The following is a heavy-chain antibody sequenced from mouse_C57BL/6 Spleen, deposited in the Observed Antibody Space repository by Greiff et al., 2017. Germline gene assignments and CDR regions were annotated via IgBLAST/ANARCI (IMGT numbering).Heavy chain of an antibody. CDR2: ISYDGSN. V-gene: IGHV3-6*01. Sequence: ESGPGLVKPSQSLSLTCSVTGYSITSGYYWNWIRQFPGNKLEWMGYISYDGSNNYNPSLKNRISITRDTSKNQFFLKLNSVTTEDTATYYCARDPHDYGYYAMDYWGQGTSVTVSS. D-gene: IGHD2-4*01. J-gene: IGHJ4*01. CDR1: GYSITSGYY. CDR3: ARDPHDYGYYAMDY.